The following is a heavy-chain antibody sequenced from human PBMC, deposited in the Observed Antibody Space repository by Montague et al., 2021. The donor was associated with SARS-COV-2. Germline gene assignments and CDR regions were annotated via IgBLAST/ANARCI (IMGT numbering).Heavy chain of an antibody. CDR3: ARGLYNWNYEHWFDT. J-gene: IGHJ5*02. V-gene: IGHV4-39*01. Sequence: SETLSLTCTVSGGSVGSSHYYWAWIRQPPGKGLEWVGTIYYSGSTXYNPSPRSRVTIDVDASTNQFPLKLHSVTAADTAVYFCARGLYNWNYEHWFDTWGQGTLVTVSS. CDR1: GGSVGSSHYY. CDR2: IYYSGST. D-gene: IGHD1-7*01.